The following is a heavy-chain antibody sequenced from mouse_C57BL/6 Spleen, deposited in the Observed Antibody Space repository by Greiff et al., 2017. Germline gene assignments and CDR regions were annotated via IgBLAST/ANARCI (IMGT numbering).Heavy chain of an antibody. Sequence: EVKLVESGPGLVKPSQSLSLTCSVTGYSITSGYYWNWIRQFPGNKLEWMGYISYDGSNNYNPSLKNRISITRDTSKNQFFLKLNSVTTEDTATYYCARDYGSPLDYWGQGTTLTVSS. J-gene: IGHJ2*01. CDR1: GYSITSGYY. D-gene: IGHD1-1*01. V-gene: IGHV3-6*01. CDR2: ISYDGSN. CDR3: ARDYGSPLDY.